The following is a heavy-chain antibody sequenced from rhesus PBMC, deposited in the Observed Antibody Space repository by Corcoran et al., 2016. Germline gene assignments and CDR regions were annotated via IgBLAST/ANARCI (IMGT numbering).Heavy chain of an antibody. Sequence: QVQLQESGPGVVKPSETLSLPCAVSGGSISSGYYYWSWIRQPPGKGLEWIGGIYRNSEITNYNPSRKSRVTISKDTSKNQFSLSLNSVTAADTAVYYCARLRDGYYSGRHTQPYFDYWGQGVLVTVSS. CDR3: ARLRDGYYSGRHTQPYFDY. CDR1: GGSISSGYYY. D-gene: IGHD3-16*01. J-gene: IGHJ4*01. V-gene: IGHV4S12*01. CDR2: IYRNSEIT.